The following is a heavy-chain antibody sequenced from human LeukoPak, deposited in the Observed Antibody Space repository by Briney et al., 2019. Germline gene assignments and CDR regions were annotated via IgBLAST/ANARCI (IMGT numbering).Heavy chain of an antibody. V-gene: IGHV4-34*01. D-gene: IGHD2-8*01. CDR2: GDHTGGT. CDR1: GGSFTGYY. J-gene: IGHJ5*02. CDR3: AKNGQRGFSFDP. Sequence: PSETLSLTCAVYGGSFTGYYWSWIRQPPGKGLEWIGEGDHTGGTKYSPSLKSRVTISADSSKNQFSLKWYSVTAADTGLYYCAKNGQRGFSFDPWGQGTLVIVAS.